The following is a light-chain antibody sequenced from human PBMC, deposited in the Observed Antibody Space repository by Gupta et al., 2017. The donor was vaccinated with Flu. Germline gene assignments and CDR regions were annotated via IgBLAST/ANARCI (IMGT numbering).Light chain of an antibody. CDR1: HSISSY. CDR2: DAS. J-gene: IGKJ5*01. Sequence: EIVLTQSPATLSLSPGERATLSCRASHSISSYLIWYQQRPGQAPRLLIYDASNRDTGIAARFSGSGFGKDXPLTNSXREQEDFGVYYCQQRSIWPPITFGXGTPLEIK. V-gene: IGKV3-11*01. CDR3: QQRSIWPPIT.